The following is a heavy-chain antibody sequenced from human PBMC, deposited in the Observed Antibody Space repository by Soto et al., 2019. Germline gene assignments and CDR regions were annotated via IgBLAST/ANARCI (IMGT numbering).Heavy chain of an antibody. CDR3: AAASKRSTLGALMDV. Sequence: SVKVSCKASGFTFTSSAVQWVRQARGQRLEWIGWIVVGSGNTNYAQKFQERITITRDMSTSTAYMEMSSLRPEDTAVYYCAAASKRSTLGALMDVWGKGTTVTV. D-gene: IGHD3-16*01. V-gene: IGHV1-58*01. CDR2: IVVGSGNT. J-gene: IGHJ6*03. CDR1: GFTFTSSA.